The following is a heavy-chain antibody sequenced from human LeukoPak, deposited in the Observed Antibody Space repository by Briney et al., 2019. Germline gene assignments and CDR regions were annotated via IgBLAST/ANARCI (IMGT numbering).Heavy chain of an antibody. Sequence: GESLKISCKGSGYSFTKYWIGWVRQMPDKGLEWMAMIYPDEDLITYSPSFQGQVTVSADHSIGTAFLQWGSLKASDTAIYYCGRYGVPGNAYRSYFYYGMDVWGQGTTVTVSS. J-gene: IGHJ6*02. CDR1: GYSFTKYW. D-gene: IGHD3-16*02. CDR3: GRYGVPGNAYRSYFYYGMDV. V-gene: IGHV5-51*01. CDR2: IYPDEDLI.